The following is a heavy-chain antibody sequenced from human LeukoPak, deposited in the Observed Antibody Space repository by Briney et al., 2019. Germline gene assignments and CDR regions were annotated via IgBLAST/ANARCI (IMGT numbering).Heavy chain of an antibody. CDR1: GGSISSYY. V-gene: IGHV4-4*07. D-gene: IGHD3-22*01. J-gene: IGHJ3*02. Sequence: SETLSLTCTVSGGSISSYYWSWIRQPAGKGLEWIGRIYTSGSTNYNPSLKSRVTMSVDTSKNQFSLKLSSVTAADTAVYYCARVQSDSSGYRSAFDIRGQGTMVTVSS. CDR3: ARVQSDSSGYRSAFDI. CDR2: IYTSGST.